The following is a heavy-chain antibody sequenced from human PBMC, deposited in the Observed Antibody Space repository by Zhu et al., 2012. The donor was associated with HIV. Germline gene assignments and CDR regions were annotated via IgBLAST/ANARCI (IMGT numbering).Heavy chain of an antibody. D-gene: IGHD1-26*01. CDR1: GGSISSGDYY. J-gene: IGHJ3*02. CDR2: IYYSGTT. CDR3: ARKQWELLSAFDI. V-gene: IGHV4-30-4*08. Sequence: QVQLQESGPGPVKPSQTLSLTCTVSGGSISSGDYYWSWVRQSPVRGLEWIGYIYYSGTTYYILSLKSRVTISVDTSKNQFSLKLTSVTAADTAMYYCARKQWELLSAFDIWGQGTMVTVSS.